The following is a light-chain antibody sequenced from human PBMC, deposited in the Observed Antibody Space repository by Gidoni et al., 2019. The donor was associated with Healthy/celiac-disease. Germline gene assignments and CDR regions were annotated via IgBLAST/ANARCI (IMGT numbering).Light chain of an antibody. V-gene: IGKV1-5*01. CDR1: QSISSW. J-gene: IGKJ1*01. Sequence: DIQMPQSPSTLSASVRDRVTITSRASQSISSWLARYQQKPGKAPKLLIYDASSLESGVPSRFSGSGSGTEFTLTISSLQPDDFATYYCQQYDSYPWTFGQGTKVEIK. CDR3: QQYDSYPWT. CDR2: DAS.